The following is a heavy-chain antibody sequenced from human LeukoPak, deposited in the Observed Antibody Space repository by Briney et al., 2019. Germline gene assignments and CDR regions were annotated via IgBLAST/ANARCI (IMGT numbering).Heavy chain of an antibody. CDR1: GDSISSSSYY. V-gene: IGHV4-39*01. J-gene: IGHJ4*02. CDR3: ARHTGEWEPTIDY. D-gene: IGHD1-26*01. Sequence: SETLSLTCSVSGDSISSSSYYWGWIRQPPGKGLEWIGSIYYSGRTYYNPSLKSRVTISVDTSKNQFSLKLSSVTAADTAVYYCARHTGEWEPTIDYWGQGTLVTVSS. CDR2: IYYSGRT.